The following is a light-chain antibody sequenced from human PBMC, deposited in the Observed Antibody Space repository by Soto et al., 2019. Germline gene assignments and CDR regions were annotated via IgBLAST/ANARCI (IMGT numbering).Light chain of an antibody. Sequence: QSVLTQPPSASGTPGQRVTISCSGSSSNIGSEYVVWYQHLPGTAPKLLIYRNNQRPSGVPDRFAGSKSGTSASLAISGLRSEDEGDYYCAARDDSLSGHWVFGGGTKLTVL. CDR1: SSNIGSEY. CDR3: AARDDSLSGHWV. V-gene: IGLV1-47*01. J-gene: IGLJ3*02. CDR2: RNN.